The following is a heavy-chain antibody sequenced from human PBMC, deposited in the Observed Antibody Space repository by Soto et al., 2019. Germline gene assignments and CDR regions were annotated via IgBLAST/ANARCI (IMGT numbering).Heavy chain of an antibody. CDR2: SSSGSTI. J-gene: IGHJ4*02. CDR3: ARGEAQDDY. CDR1: GFTFSDYY. D-gene: IGHD1-26*01. Sequence: QVQLVESGGGLVKPGGSLRLSCAASGFTFSDYYMSTSSSGSTIYYADSVKGRFTISRDNAKNSLYLQMNSLRAEDTAVYYCARGEAQDDYWGQGTLVTVSS. V-gene: IGHV3-11*01.